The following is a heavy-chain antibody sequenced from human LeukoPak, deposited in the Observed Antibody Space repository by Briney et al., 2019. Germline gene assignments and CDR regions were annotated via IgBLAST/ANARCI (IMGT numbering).Heavy chain of an antibody. V-gene: IGHV3-7*04. CDR3: ARATDSRIAAAGIY. D-gene: IGHD6-13*01. CDR1: GFTFSSYW. J-gene: IGHJ4*02. CDR2: IKQDGSEK. Sequence: GGSLRLSCAASGFTFSSYWMSWVRQALGKGLEWVANIKQDGSEKYYVDSVKGRFTISRDNAKNSLYLQMNSLRAEDTAVYYCARATDSRIAAAGIYWGQGTLVTVSS.